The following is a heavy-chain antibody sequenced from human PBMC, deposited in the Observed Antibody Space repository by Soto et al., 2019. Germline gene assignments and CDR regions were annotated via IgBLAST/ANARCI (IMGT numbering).Heavy chain of an antibody. J-gene: IGHJ6*02. CDR3: ARNGTYSSSLSQYSGMDV. D-gene: IGHD1-26*01. V-gene: IGHV1-69*01. CDR1: GGTFDNFI. Sequence: QVQLVQSGAEVKEPGSSVRVSCKASGGTFDNFIMNWVRQTPGQGLEWMGGIVPMLGTPTYAEKFKGRVTISATGSTSTMYMEVTRLRSEDTAIYYGARNGTYSSSLSQYSGMDVWGQGTTVTVSS. CDR2: IVPMLGTP.